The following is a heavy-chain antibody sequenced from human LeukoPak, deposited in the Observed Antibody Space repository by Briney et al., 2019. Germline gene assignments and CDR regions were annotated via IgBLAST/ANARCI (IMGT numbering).Heavy chain of an antibody. Sequence: GGSLRLSCAASGFTFSTYSMSWVRQAPGKGLEWVGFIRSKTYGGTPEYAASVQGRFTISRDDSKGIAYLQMNSLKTEDTAVYYCTRDQTPYYWGQGTLVTVSS. CDR1: GFTFSTYS. V-gene: IGHV3-49*04. J-gene: IGHJ4*02. CDR3: TRDQTPYY. CDR2: IRSKTYGGTP.